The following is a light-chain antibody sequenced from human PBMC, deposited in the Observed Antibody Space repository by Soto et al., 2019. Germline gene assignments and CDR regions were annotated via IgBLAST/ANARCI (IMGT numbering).Light chain of an antibody. CDR2: AAS. CDR1: HSVSVNS. V-gene: IGKV3-20*01. Sequence: EIVLTQSPATLSLSPVERATLFFNSSHSVSVNSLAWYQQKGGQAPRLLIYAASTRATGVPDRFSGTGSGTDFALTISRLETDDSAVYYCQQYGGSPFNCGPGTKGAIK. CDR3: QQYGGSPFN. J-gene: IGKJ3*01.